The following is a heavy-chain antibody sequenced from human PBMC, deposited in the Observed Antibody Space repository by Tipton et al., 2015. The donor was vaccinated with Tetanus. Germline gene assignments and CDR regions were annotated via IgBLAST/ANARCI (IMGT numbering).Heavy chain of an antibody. CDR2: IYPADSNT. Sequence: QLVQSGAEVKKPGESLQISCKGSGYNFTIYYIAWVRQMPGKGLEWMGIIYPADSNTIYSPSFQGQVTISADRSTSTAYLQWNSLQASDTATYYCARRRTTTALANFFDSWGQGTQVTVSS. J-gene: IGHJ4*02. CDR3: ARRRTTTALANFFDS. V-gene: IGHV5-51*01. CDR1: GYNFTIYY. D-gene: IGHD1-1*01.